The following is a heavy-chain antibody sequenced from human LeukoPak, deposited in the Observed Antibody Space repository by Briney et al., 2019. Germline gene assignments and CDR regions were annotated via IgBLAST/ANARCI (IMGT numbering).Heavy chain of an antibody. D-gene: IGHD7-27*01. CDR1: GGSMSSYY. J-gene: IGHJ6*03. Sequence: SETLSLTCTVSGGSMSSYYWSWIRQPPGKGLEWIGYIYTSGSTNYNPSLKSRVTISVDTSKNQFSLKLSSVTAADTAVYYCARQLGTYYYYMDVWGKGTTVTVSS. CDR2: IYTSGST. CDR3: ARQLGTYYYYMDV. V-gene: IGHV4-4*09.